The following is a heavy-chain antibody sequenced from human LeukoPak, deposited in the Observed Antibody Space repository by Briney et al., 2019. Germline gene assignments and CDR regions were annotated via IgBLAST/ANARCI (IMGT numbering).Heavy chain of an antibody. CDR2: INPNSGGT. CDR1: GYTFTSYG. D-gene: IGHD6-13*01. CDR3: ARAGYSSSWYDY. J-gene: IGHJ4*02. Sequence: GASVKVSCKASGYTFTSYGISWVRQAPGQGLEWMGWINPNSGGTNYAQKFQGRVTMTRDTSISTAYMELSRLRSDDTAVYYCARAGYSSSWYDYWGQGTLVTVSS. V-gene: IGHV1-2*02.